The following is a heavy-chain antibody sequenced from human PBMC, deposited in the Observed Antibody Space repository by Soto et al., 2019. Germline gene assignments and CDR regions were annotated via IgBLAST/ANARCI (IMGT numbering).Heavy chain of an antibody. J-gene: IGHJ6*02. Sequence: PGESLKISGKGSGYNFAVYWIAWVRQMPGKGLELMGIIYPSDSDTRYRPSFQGQVTISADKSISTAYVQWSSLKASDTAMYYCAGSISNSYYGLDVWGQGTTVTVSS. CDR2: IYPSDSDT. V-gene: IGHV5-51*01. CDR1: GYNFAVYW. CDR3: AGSISNSYYGLDV. D-gene: IGHD3-3*01.